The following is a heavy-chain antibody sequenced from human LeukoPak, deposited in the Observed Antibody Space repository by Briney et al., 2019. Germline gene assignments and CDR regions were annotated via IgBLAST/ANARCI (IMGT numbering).Heavy chain of an antibody. CDR3: ARVSPVTVAAFDY. CDR2: IYVGGSS. Sequence: SETLSLTCTVSGDSLSGFSWNWIRQSAGKGLEWIGRIYVGGSSNYNPSLRGRVTMSVDMSTNQFSLKLRTLTAADTATYYCARVSPVTVAAFDYWGQGVRVTVSS. D-gene: IGHD6-19*01. J-gene: IGHJ4*02. V-gene: IGHV4-4*07. CDR1: GDSLSGFS.